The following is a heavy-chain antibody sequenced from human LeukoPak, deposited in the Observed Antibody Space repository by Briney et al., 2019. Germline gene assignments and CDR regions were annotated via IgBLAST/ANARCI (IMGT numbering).Heavy chain of an antibody. CDR1: GFTFSSYG. CDR3: AKAGPIDYDFWSGSKKRNWFDP. J-gene: IGHJ5*02. CDR2: ISYDGSNK. D-gene: IGHD3-3*01. Sequence: PGGSLRLSCAASGFTFSSYGMHWVRQAPGKGLEWVAVISYDGSNKYYADSVKGRFTISRDNSKNTLYLQMNSLRAEDTAVYYCAKAGPIDYDFWSGSKKRNWFDPWGQGTLVTVSS. V-gene: IGHV3-30*18.